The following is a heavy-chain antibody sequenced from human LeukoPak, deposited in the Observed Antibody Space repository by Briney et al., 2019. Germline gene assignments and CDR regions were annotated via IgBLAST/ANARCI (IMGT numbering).Heavy chain of an antibody. V-gene: IGHV3-49*04. Sequence: GGSLRLSCTASGFTFGDYAMSWVRQAPGKGLEWVGFIRSKAYGGTTEYAASVKGRFTISRDDSKSIAYLQMNSLKTEDTAVYYCTRVDIGHYYYMDVWGKGTTVTISS. CDR3: TRVDIGHYYYMDV. CDR1: GFTFGDYA. CDR2: IRSKAYGGTT. J-gene: IGHJ6*03.